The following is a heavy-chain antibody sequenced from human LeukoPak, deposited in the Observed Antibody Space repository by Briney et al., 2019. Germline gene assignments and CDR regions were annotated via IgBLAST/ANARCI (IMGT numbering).Heavy chain of an antibody. Sequence: AGGSLRLSCAASGFTLTTYWLGWVRQPPGKGLEWVANIKQDGTEKYYVDSVKGRFTISRDNAKNSLYLQMNSLRVEDTAVYYCARSPPLWNGDAFDIWGQGTMVTVSS. V-gene: IGHV3-7*01. J-gene: IGHJ3*02. CDR2: IKQDGTEK. CDR3: ARSPPLWNGDAFDI. D-gene: IGHD1-1*01. CDR1: GFTLTTYW.